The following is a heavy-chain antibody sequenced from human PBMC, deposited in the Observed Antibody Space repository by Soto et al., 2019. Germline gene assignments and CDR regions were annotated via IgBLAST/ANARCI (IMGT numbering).Heavy chain of an antibody. CDR3: PYVEMAKITFIPYFDY. Sequence: SVKVSCQDHRVNFSSYAXGWARQVSGQGLEWMGGINPIFGTANYAQKFQGRVTITADESTSTDYMELSSLRSEDTAVYYCPYVEMAKITFIPYFDYWAKATLVTTYS. CDR1: RVNFSSYA. CDR2: INPIFGTA. J-gene: IGHJ4*02. D-gene: IGHD3-16*01. V-gene: IGHV1-69*13.